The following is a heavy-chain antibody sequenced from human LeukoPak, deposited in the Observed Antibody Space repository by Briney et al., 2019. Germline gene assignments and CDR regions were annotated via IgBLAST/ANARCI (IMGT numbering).Heavy chain of an antibody. CDR2: INSDGSST. CDR1: GFTFSYYW. CDR3: AKMGSPVVVISYFDY. Sequence: GGSLRLSCVASGFTFSYYWMHWVRQAPGKGLVWVSRINSDGSSTTYADSVKGRFIISRDNAKNTLYLQVNSLRAEDTAVYYCAKMGSPVVVISYFDYWGQGTLVTVSS. D-gene: IGHD3-22*01. J-gene: IGHJ4*02. V-gene: IGHV3-74*01.